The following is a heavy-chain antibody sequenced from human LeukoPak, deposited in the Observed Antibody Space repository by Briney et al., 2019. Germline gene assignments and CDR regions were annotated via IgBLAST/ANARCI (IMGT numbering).Heavy chain of an antibody. J-gene: IGHJ5*02. CDR1: GYTFTGYY. CDR3: ARDLGDTMIRGVMYYFDP. D-gene: IGHD3-10*01. V-gene: IGHV1-2*02. Sequence: ASVKVSCKASGYTFTGYYMHWVRQAPGQGLEWMGWINPNSGGTNYAQKFQGRVTMTRDTSISTAYMELSRLRSDDTAVYYCARDLGDTMIRGVMYYFDPWGQGTLVTVSS. CDR2: INPNSGGT.